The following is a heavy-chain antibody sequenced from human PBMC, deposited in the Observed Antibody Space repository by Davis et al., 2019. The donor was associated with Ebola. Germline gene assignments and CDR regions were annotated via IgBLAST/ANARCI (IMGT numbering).Heavy chain of an antibody. V-gene: IGHV4-34*01. CDR3: AGPTSTVAVGDFDF. Sequence: SETLSLTCAVYGGSFTTYYWSWVRQPPGKGLEWIGEINHSGSTTYNPSLQSRVTISIDMFKNQFSLKLKSMTAADTAVYYCAGPTSTVAVGDFDFWGQGTLVTVSS. J-gene: IGHJ4*02. CDR2: INHSGST. D-gene: IGHD6-13*01. CDR1: GGSFTTYY.